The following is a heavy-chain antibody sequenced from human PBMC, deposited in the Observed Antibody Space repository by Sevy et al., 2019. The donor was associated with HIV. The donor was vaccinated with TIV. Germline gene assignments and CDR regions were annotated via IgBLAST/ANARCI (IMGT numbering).Heavy chain of an antibody. J-gene: IGHJ4*02. CDR1: GDTFTNNY. Sequence: ASVKVSCKASGDTFTNNYIHWVRQAPGQGLEGMGMVDPSAGNTTYAKKFQGRVTMTRDTSTSILYMELSSLRSEDTAVYYCVRADPDQHFDSWGQGTLVTVSS. CDR2: VDPSAGNT. CDR3: VRADPDQHFDS. V-gene: IGHV1-46*01.